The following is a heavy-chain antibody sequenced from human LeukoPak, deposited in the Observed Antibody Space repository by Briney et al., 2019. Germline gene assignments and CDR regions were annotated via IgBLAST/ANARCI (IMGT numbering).Heavy chain of an antibody. CDR1: GFTVSSNY. CDR3: ARATKGIAAAEEEH. Sequence: GGSLRLSCAASGFTVSSNYMSWVRQAPGKGLEWVSVIYSGGSTYYADSVKGRFTISRDNSKNTLYLQMNSLRAEDTAVYYCARATKGIAAAEEEHWGQGTLVTVSS. CDR2: IYSGGST. D-gene: IGHD6-13*01. J-gene: IGHJ1*01. V-gene: IGHV3-66*01.